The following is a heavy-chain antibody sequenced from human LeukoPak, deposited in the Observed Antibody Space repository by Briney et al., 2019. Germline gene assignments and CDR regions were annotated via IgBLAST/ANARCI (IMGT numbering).Heavy chain of an antibody. CDR3: AKDFSSGWFDY. J-gene: IGHJ4*02. CDR1: GFPFSSYG. CDR2: ISYDGSNK. V-gene: IGHV3-30*18. D-gene: IGHD6-19*01. Sequence: GGSLSLSCTASGFPFSSYGKNWVRQAPGKGLEGVAVISYDGSNKYYADYVKGRFTISRDNSKNPPYLQMNSLRAEDTAVYYCAKDFSSGWFDYWGQGTLVTVSS.